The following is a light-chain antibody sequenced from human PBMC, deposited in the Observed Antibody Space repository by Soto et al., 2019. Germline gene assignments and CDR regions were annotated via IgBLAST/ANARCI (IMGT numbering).Light chain of an antibody. CDR2: GNV. CDR3: AVWDASLRGYV. Sequence: TQPPSVSETPGQRVTISCSGTSSNIGRNYVCWYQQVPGTAPKLLIYGNVQRPSGVPDRFCGSKSGTSASLSISGLRSEDEADYYCAVWDASLRGYVFGTGTKLTV. V-gene: IGLV1-47*02. J-gene: IGLJ1*01. CDR1: SSNIGRNY.